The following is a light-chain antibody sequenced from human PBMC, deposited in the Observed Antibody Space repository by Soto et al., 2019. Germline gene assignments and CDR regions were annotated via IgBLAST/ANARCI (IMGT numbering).Light chain of an antibody. CDR1: QSRLHIAGQTH. CDR3: LQNTHLPPT. V-gene: IGKV2D-29*02. J-gene: IGKJ5*01. CDR2: EGS. Sequence: DVAMTEKHISKSVTPGQPASISYNSSQSRLHIAGQTHLFWYLQKEGQFPHLXXYEGSNRFSGVADRFSGGGSGTDFTLKISRVEHEDFGLYYCLQNTHLPPTFGQGGRLENK.